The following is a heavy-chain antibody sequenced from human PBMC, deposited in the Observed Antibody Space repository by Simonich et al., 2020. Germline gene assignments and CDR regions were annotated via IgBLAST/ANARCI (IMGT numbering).Heavy chain of an antibody. J-gene: IGHJ3*02. Sequence: QVQLVQSGSEVKKPGASVKVSCKASGYTFTRYCFSGVRQAPGQGREWKGWIRASNGNNSYAPKLQGRVTMTTDTSTSTAYMGLRSLRSDDTAVYYCARSTTGTTAFDIWGQGTMVTVSS. V-gene: IGHV1-18*01. CDR3: ARSTTGTTAFDI. D-gene: IGHD1-1*01. CDR2: IRASNGNN. CDR1: GYTFTRYC.